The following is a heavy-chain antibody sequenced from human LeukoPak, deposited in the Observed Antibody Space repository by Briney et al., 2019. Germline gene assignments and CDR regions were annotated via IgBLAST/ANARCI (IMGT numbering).Heavy chain of an antibody. CDR2: IRSKPSSYAT. CDR1: GFAFRGST. D-gene: IGHD1-26*01. CDR3: SSGTDYYDYGMDV. Sequence: RGSLKLSCAASGFAFRGSTVHGVRRASGKVLEWVGRIRSKPSSYATVYAESVKGRFTISRDDSKNTAYLQMNSLKTEDTAVCYCSSGTDYYDYGMDVWGQGTTITVSS. J-gene: IGHJ6*02. V-gene: IGHV3-73*01.